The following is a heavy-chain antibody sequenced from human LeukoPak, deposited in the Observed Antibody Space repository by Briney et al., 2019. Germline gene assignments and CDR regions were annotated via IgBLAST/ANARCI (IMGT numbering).Heavy chain of an antibody. V-gene: IGHV3-74*01. Sequence: PGGSLRLSCAASGYTLSTYGMHWVRQAPGKGLVWVSRISPDGSRTGYADSVKGRFTFSRDNARNTLYLQMNSLRAEDTAVYYCARELPREFAIDSSDQVTLVTVSS. D-gene: IGHD3-10*01. J-gene: IGHJ4*02. CDR1: GYTLSTYG. CDR2: ISPDGSRT. CDR3: ARELPREFAIDS.